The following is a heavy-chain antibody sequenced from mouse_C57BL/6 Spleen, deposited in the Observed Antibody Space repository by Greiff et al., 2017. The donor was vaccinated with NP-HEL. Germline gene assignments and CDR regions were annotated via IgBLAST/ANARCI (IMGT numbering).Heavy chain of an antibody. CDR1: GYTFTSYW. CDR2: IDPSDSYT. D-gene: IGHD2-4*01. V-gene: IGHV1-50*01. CDR3: ARGIYYDYDTWFAY. J-gene: IGHJ3*01. Sequence: QVQLQQPGAELVKPGASVKLSCKASGYTFTSYWMQWVKQRPGQGLEWIGEIDPSDSYTNYNQKFKGKATLTVDTSSSTAYMQLSSLTSEDSAVYYCARGIYYDYDTWFAYWGQGTLVTVSA.